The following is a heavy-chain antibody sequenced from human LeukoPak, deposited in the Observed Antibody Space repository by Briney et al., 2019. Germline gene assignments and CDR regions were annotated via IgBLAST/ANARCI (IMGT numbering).Heavy chain of an antibody. CDR3: AKVRGARGYYYYYYMDV. CDR2: IRYDGSNK. J-gene: IGHJ6*03. CDR1: GFTFSSYG. D-gene: IGHD3-10*01. Sequence: PGGSLRLSCAASGFTFSSYGMHWVRQAPGKGLEWVAFIRYDGSNKYYADSVKGRFTISRDNSKNTLYLQMNSLRAEDTAVYYCAKVRGARGYYYYYYMDVWGKGTTVTISS. V-gene: IGHV3-30*02.